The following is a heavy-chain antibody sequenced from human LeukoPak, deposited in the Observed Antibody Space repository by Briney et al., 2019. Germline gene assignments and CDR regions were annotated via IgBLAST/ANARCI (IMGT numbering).Heavy chain of an antibody. CDR2: ISASGGST. V-gene: IGHV3-23*01. Sequence: GGSLRLSCAASGFTFSSYAMSWVRQAPGKGLEWVSPISASGGSTYYADSVKGRFTISRNNSKNTLYLQMNSLRAEDTAVYYCAKARSSSWYLDSMDVWGKGTTVTVSS. J-gene: IGHJ6*03. CDR1: GFTFSSYA. CDR3: AKARSSSWYLDSMDV. D-gene: IGHD6-13*01.